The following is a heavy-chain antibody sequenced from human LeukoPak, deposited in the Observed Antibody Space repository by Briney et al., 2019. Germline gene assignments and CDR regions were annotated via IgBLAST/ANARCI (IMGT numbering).Heavy chain of an antibody. D-gene: IGHD5-24*01. J-gene: IGHJ6*02. CDR1: GFSFSSYG. CDR3: GMAMDV. CDR2: ISYDGSNK. V-gene: IGHV3-30*03. Sequence: PGGSLRLSCAASGFSFSSYGMHWVRQAPGKGLEWVAVISYDGSNKYYADSVKGRFTISRDNSKNTLYLQMNSLRAEDTAVYYCGMAMDVWGRGATVTVSS.